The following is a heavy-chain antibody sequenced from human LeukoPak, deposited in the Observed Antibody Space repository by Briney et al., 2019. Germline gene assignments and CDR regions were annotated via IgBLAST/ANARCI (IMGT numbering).Heavy chain of an antibody. J-gene: IGHJ3*02. V-gene: IGHV1-8*01. CDR1: GYTFTSYD. D-gene: IGHD3-16*02. CDR3: ARVSAFGGVIVLVRDAFDI. CDR2: MNPNSGNT. Sequence: ASVKVSCKASGYTFTSYDINWVRQATGQGLEWMGWMNPNSGNTGYARKFQGRVTMTRNTSISTAYMELSSLRSGDTAVYYCARVSAFGGVIVLVRDAFDIWGQGTMVTVSS.